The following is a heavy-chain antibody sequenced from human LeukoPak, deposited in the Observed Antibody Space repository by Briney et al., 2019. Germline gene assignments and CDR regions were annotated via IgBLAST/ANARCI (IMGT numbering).Heavy chain of an antibody. CDR3: ARTYGDYAYWYFDL. Sequence: ASVKVSCKASGYTSTGYYMHWVRQAPGQGLEWMGRINPNSGDTNYAHKFQGRVTMTRDTSINTAYMDLSRLRSDDTAVYYCARTYGDYAYWYFDLWGRGTLVTVSS. V-gene: IGHV1-2*06. CDR2: INPNSGDT. D-gene: IGHD4-17*01. CDR1: GYTSTGYY. J-gene: IGHJ2*01.